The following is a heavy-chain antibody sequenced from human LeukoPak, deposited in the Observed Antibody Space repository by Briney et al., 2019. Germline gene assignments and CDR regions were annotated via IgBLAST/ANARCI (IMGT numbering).Heavy chain of an antibody. CDR2: IIPILGIA. J-gene: IGHJ4*02. Sequence: SVKVSCKASGGTFSSYAISWVRQAPGQGLEWMGRIIPILGIANYAQKFQGRVTITADKSTSTAYMELSSLRSEDTAVYYRARDNDYGSGTIWGQGTLVTVSS. CDR1: GGTFSSYA. CDR3: ARDNDYGSGTI. D-gene: IGHD3-10*01. V-gene: IGHV1-69*04.